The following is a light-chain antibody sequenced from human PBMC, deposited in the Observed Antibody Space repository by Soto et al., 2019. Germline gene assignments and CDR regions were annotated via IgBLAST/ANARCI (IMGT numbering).Light chain of an antibody. Sequence: DTVLTQSPGTLSLSPGERATLSCRASQSVAYRYLAWFQQKTGQAPRLLIYGASSRDTGIPDRFSGSDSGTDFTLTISRLEPEDFAVYYCLQYGNSPWTFGQGTRVEIK. J-gene: IGKJ1*01. CDR2: GAS. CDR1: QSVAYRY. V-gene: IGKV3-20*01. CDR3: LQYGNSPWT.